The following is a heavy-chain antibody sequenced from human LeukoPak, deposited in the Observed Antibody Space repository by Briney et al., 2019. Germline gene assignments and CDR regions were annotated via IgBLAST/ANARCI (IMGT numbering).Heavy chain of an antibody. D-gene: IGHD3-22*01. CDR2: IWYDGSNK. CDR1: GFSFRSYG. J-gene: IGHJ4*02. CDR3: ERGDDYYDSSGYYAAKAFAN. V-gene: IGHV3-33*01. Sequence: PGGSLRLSCAASGFSFRSYGMHWVRQAPGKGLEWVAVIWYDGSNKYYADSVKGRFTISRDISKNTLFLQMNSLRAEDTAVYYCERGDDYYDSSGYYAAKAFANWGQGNLVTVSS.